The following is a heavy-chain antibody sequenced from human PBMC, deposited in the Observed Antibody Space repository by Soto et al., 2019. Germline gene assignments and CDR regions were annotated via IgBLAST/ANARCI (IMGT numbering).Heavy chain of an antibody. CDR1: GGSISSGDYY. CDR2: IYYSGGT. J-gene: IGHJ6*02. CDR3: ARDGLNSGSGSDSAPDQYYYYGMDV. V-gene: IGHV4-30-4*01. D-gene: IGHD3-10*01. Sequence: QVQLQESGPGLVKPSQTLSLTCTVSGGSISSGDYYWRWIRQPPGKGLEWIGYIYYSGGTYYNPSRKSRVIISVDTSKNQFSLKLSSVTAADTAVYYCARDGLNSGSGSDSAPDQYYYYGMDVWGQGTTVTVSS.